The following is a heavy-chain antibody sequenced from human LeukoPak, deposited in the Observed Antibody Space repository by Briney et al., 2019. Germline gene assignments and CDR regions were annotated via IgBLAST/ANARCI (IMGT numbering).Heavy chain of an antibody. CDR1: GGSISSYY. Sequence: SETLSLSCTVSGGSISSYYWGWIRQPPGKGLEWIGSIYYSGSTYYNPSLKSRVTISVDTSKNQFSLKLSSVTAADTAVYYCARLANYYDSSGYLHWGQGTLVTVSS. V-gene: IGHV4-39*01. D-gene: IGHD3-22*01. CDR3: ARLANYYDSSGYLH. CDR2: IYYSGST. J-gene: IGHJ4*02.